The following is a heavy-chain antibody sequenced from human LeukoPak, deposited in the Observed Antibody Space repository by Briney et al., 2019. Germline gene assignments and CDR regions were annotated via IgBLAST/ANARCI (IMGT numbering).Heavy chain of an antibody. J-gene: IGHJ4*02. Sequence: ASVKVSCKASGYTFTGYYMHWVRQAPGQGLEWMGIINPSGGSTSYAQKFQGRVTMTRDMSTSTVYMELSSLRSEATAVYYCARSSAVAGTKSFDYWGQGTLVTVSS. D-gene: IGHD6-19*01. CDR2: INPSGGST. V-gene: IGHV1-46*01. CDR1: GYTFTGYY. CDR3: ARSSAVAGTKSFDY.